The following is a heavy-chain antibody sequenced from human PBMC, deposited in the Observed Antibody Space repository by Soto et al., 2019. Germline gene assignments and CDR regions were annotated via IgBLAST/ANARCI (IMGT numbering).Heavy chain of an antibody. Sequence: PSETLSLTCTVSGGSISSSSYYWGWIRQPPGKGLEWIGSIYYSGSTYYNPSLKSRVTISVDTSKNQFSLKLSSVTAADTAVYYCARLGATTLDFDYWGQGTLVTVSS. V-gene: IGHV4-39*01. CDR3: ARLGATTLDFDY. CDR2: IYYSGST. J-gene: IGHJ4*02. CDR1: GGSISSSSYY. D-gene: IGHD5-12*01.